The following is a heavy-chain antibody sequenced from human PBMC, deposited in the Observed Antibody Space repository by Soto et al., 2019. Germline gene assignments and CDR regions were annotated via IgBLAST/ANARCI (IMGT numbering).Heavy chain of an antibody. J-gene: IGHJ6*02. CDR2: INHSGST. CDR3: ASGVAAPSLGMDV. CDR1: CGSFSGYY. D-gene: IGHD6-13*01. V-gene: IGHV4-34*01. Sequence: SETLSLTCAVYCGSFSGYYWSWIRQPPGKGLEWIGEINHSGSTNYNPSLKSRVTISVDTSKNQFSLKLSSVTAADTAVYYCASGVAAPSLGMDVWGQGTTVTVSS.